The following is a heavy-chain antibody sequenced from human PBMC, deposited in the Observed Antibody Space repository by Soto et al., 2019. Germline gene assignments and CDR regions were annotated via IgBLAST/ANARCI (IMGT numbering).Heavy chain of an antibody. Sequence: GGSLRLSCAASGFTVSSNYMSWVRQAPGKGLEWVSVIYSGGSTYYADSVKGRFTISRDNSKNTLYLQMNSLRAEDTAVYNCARLLGIRYYFDYWGQGTLVTVSS. CDR3: ARLLGIRYYFDY. J-gene: IGHJ4*02. CDR2: IYSGGST. D-gene: IGHD7-27*01. V-gene: IGHV3-53*01. CDR1: GFTVSSNY.